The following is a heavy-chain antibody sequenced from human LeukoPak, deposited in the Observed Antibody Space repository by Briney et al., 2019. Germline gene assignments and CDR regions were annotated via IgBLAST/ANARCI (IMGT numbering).Heavy chain of an antibody. CDR3: ARPPSGVFNWGPNDAFDL. CDR2: IYPSDSDT. V-gene: IGHV5-51*01. CDR1: GNNFSTNW. Sequence: PGESLKISCKGYGNNFSTNWIGWVRQRPGKGLEWMGMIYPSDSDTKYSPSFQGQVTMSADRSVNTVYLQWSSLRASDNAIYYCARPPSGVFNWGPNDAFDLWGQGTMVTVSS. J-gene: IGHJ3*01. D-gene: IGHD7-27*01.